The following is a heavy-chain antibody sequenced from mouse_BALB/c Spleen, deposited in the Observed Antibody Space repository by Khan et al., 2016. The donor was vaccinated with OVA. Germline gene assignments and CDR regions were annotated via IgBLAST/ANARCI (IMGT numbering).Heavy chain of an antibody. CDR1: GYSITSDYA. CDR2: ITYSGST. CDR3: ARWFAY. V-gene: IGHV3-2*02. Sequence: EVQLVESGPGLVKPSQSLSLTCTVTGYSITSDYAWNWIPQFPENKLEWMGYITYSGSTSYIPSLKGRISITRDTSKNQFFLQLNSVTTEDTATYYCARWFAYWGQGTLVTVSA. J-gene: IGHJ3*01.